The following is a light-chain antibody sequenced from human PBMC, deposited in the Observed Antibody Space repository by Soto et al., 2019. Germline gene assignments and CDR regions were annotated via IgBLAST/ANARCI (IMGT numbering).Light chain of an antibody. CDR2: AAS. V-gene: IGKV3-20*01. J-gene: IGKJ3*01. CDR3: PLYGGSPSRGT. CDR1: QSIDVGH. Sequence: EVVLTQSPATLSLSPGARATLSCRASQSIDVGHLAWYQHKGGQAPRLLIHAASTRAPGVPDRFSGSGFGTAYSLIIDRLEPEDFALYYCPLYGGSPSRGTFGRGTTV.